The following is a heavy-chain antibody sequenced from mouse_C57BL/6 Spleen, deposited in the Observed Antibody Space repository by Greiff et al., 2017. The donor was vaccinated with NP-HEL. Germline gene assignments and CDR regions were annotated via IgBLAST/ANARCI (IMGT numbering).Heavy chain of an antibody. V-gene: IGHV1-55*01. CDR1: GYTFTSYW. CDR2: IYPGSGST. Sequence: QVQLQQSGAELVKPGASVKMSCKASGYTFTSYWITWVKQRPGQGLEWIGDIYPGSGSTNYNEKFKSKATLTVDTSSSTAYMQLSSLTSEDSAVYYCARSLDGYYEGDYWGQGTTLTVSS. CDR3: ARSLDGYYEGDY. J-gene: IGHJ2*01. D-gene: IGHD2-3*01.